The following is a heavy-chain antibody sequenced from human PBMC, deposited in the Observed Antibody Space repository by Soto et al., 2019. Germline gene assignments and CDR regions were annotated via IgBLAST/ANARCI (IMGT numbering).Heavy chain of an antibody. Sequence: SETLSLTCTVSGGSIGSYHWSWVRQPPGKGLEWIASVYYTGTTNYNPSLGSRVTISIDAPGNRFSMEITSVTAADTAIYYCARDGPLVEDTGIYAMDVWGQGTTVTVS. CDR1: GGSIGSYH. J-gene: IGHJ6*02. CDR2: VYYTGTT. V-gene: IGHV4-59*01. D-gene: IGHD2-21*01. CDR3: ARDGPLVEDTGIYAMDV.